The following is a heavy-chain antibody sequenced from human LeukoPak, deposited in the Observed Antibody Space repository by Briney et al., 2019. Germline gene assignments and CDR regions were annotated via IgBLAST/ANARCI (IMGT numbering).Heavy chain of an antibody. CDR2: INSDDRTA. Sequence: GGSLRLSCAASGFTFSTDWMHWVRQAPGKGLAWVSGINSDDRTASYADSVNGRFASSRDKAEKQMHLQMDSLRAEDTAIYYCARWQAVAGTWAFDIWGQGTMVTVSS. CDR1: GFTFSTDW. CDR3: ARWQAVAGTWAFDI. J-gene: IGHJ3*02. V-gene: IGHV3-74*01. D-gene: IGHD6-19*01.